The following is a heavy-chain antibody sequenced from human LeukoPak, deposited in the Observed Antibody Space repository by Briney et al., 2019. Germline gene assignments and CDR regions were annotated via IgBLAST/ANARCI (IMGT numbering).Heavy chain of an antibody. CDR2: IRHDGGHK. D-gene: IGHD3-3*02. V-gene: IGHV3-30*02. J-gene: IGHJ4*02. CDR1: GFTFSSYA. CDR3: AKDHRKWRRGGTFFYFDS. Sequence: GGSLRLSXAASGFTFSSYAMSWVRQAPGKGLEWLAFIRHDGGHKYYADSVKGRFSISRDNSQNTLYLQMNSLRVEDTAVYYCAKDHRKWRRGGTFFYFDSWGQGTQVTVSS.